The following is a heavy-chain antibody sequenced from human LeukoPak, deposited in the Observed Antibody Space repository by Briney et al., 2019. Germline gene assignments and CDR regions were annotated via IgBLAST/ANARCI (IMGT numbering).Heavy chain of an antibody. CDR2: IYPDDSDT. D-gene: IGHD6-13*01. V-gene: IGHV5-51*01. CDR3: ARGGWGIAAAENWFDP. J-gene: IGHJ5*02. Sequence: PGESLKISCKGSGYSFSNYWIAWVRQMPGKGLEWMGIIYPDDSDTRYSPSFQGQVTISADKSISTAYLQWSSLKASDTAMYYCARGGWGIAAAENWFDPWGQGTLVTVSS. CDR1: GYSFSNYW.